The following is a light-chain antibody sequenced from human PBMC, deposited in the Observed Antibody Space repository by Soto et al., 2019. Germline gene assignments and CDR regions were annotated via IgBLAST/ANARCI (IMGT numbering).Light chain of an antibody. CDR2: AAS. J-gene: IGKJ2*01. V-gene: IGKV1-39*01. CDR3: QQSYNTHT. CDR1: QRISSS. Sequence: DIQMTQSPSSLSASVGDRVTITCRASQRISSSLNWYQQKPGKAPKLLIYAASSLQSGVPSRFSGSGSGTDFTLTISSLQPEDFATYYCQQSYNTHTFGQGTKLEIK.